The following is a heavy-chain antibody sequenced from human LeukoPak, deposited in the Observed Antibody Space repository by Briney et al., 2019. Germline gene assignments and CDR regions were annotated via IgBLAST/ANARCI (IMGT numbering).Heavy chain of an antibody. D-gene: IGHD3-22*01. CDR1: GGSISSTNYY. Sequence: SETLSLTCAVSGGSISSTNYYWGWVRQSLEKGLEWIGCIHHSGSTYYDNPSLKSRVTILVDTSKNQFSLKLGSVTTADTAVYYCVRGTRRNYEGHGYYYGEFDHWGQGILVTVSS. V-gene: IGHV4-39*07. CDR3: VRGTRRNYEGHGYYYGEFDH. CDR2: IHHSGST. J-gene: IGHJ4*02.